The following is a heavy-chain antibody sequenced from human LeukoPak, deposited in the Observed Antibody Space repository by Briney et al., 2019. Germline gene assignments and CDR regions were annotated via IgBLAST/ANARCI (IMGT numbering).Heavy chain of an antibody. CDR3: ARENDSSGYYYDY. CDR2: IYSGGST. D-gene: IGHD3-22*01. V-gene: IGHV3-53*01. Sequence: GGSLRLSCAASGFTFSSYGMHWVRQAPGKGLEWVSVIYSGGSTYYADSVKGRFTISRDNSKNTLYLQMNSLRAEDTAVYYCARENDSSGYYYDYWGQGTLVTVSS. J-gene: IGHJ4*02. CDR1: GFTFSSYG.